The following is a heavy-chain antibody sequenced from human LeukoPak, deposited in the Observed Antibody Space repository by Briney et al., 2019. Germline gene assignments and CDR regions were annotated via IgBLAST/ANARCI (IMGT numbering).Heavy chain of an antibody. CDR1: GFTVSSNY. V-gene: IGHV3-53*01. D-gene: IGHD3-9*01. J-gene: IGHJ4*02. CDR2: LYSDGIT. Sequence: GGSLRLSCAASGFTVSSNYMSWVRQGPGKGLEWVSLLYSDGITYYADSVKGRFTISRDNSKNKLYLQMNSLRAEDTAVYYCAGDFDTLTGSIFDYWGQGTLVTVSS. CDR3: AGDFDTLTGSIFDY.